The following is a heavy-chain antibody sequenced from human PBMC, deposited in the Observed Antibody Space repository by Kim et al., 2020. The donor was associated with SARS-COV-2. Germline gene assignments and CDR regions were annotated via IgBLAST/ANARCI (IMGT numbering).Heavy chain of an antibody. D-gene: IGHD2-2*03. CDR2: INPNSGGT. CDR1: GYTFTGYY. J-gene: IGHJ4*02. V-gene: IGHV1-2*06. CDR3: ARDLLDIVVVPARGNDY. Sequence: ASVKVSCKASGYTFTGYYMHWVRQAPGQGLEWMGRINPNSGGTNYAQKFQGRVTMTRDTSISTAYMELSRLRSDDTAVYYCARDLLDIVVVPARGNDYWGQGTLVTVSS.